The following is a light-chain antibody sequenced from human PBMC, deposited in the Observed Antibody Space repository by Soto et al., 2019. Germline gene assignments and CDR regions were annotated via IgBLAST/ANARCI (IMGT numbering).Light chain of an antibody. CDR2: EAS. CDR1: QDISNY. J-gene: IGKJ1*01. CDR3: QKYNDAPRT. Sequence: QMTQSPSSLSASVGDRVTLTCRASQDISNYLAWYQQKPGGAPKLLIYEASTLQSGVPSRFSGSGSGADFTLTISSLQPEDVAIYYCQKYNDAPRTFGQGTRVEMK. V-gene: IGKV1-27*01.